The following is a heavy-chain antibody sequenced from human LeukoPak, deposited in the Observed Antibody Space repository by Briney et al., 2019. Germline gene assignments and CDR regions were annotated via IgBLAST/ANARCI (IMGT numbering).Heavy chain of an antibody. CDR3: ARDSSGYYYFDY. CDR1: GYTFTGYY. CDR2: INPNSGGT. D-gene: IGHD3-22*01. J-gene: IGHJ4*02. Sequence: ASVKVSCKASGYTFTGYYMHWVRQAPGQGLEWMGWINPNSGGTNYAQKFQGRVTMTRDTSISTAYMELSRLRSDDTAVYYCARDSSGYYYFDYWGQGTLVTVSS. V-gene: IGHV1-2*02.